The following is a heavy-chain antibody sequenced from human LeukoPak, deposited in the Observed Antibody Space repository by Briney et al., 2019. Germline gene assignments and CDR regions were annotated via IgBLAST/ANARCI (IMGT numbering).Heavy chain of an antibody. V-gene: IGHV3-66*01. CDR2: IYNDGST. CDR1: GFTVSNSY. D-gene: IGHD6-13*01. J-gene: IGHJ4*02. CDR3: APGHYSSRL. Sequence: GGSLRLSCAASGFTVSNSYMRWVRQAPGKGPEWVSVIYNDGSTYYADSVKGRFTISRDNSKNTLYLQMNSLGAEDTAVYYCAPGHYSSRLGGQGTLVTVSS.